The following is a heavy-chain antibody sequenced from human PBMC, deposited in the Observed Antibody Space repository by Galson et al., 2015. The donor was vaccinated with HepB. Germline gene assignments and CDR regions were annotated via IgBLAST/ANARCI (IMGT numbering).Heavy chain of an antibody. CDR3: ARDLLRGYRSSASCTRFDP. Sequence: SVKVSCKASGYTFTSYGISWVRQAPGQGLEWMGWISAYNGNTNYAQQLQGRVTMTTDTSTTTAYMELRSLRSDDTAVYYCARDLLRGYRSSASCTRFDPWGQGTLVTVSS. CDR1: GYTFTSYG. J-gene: IGHJ5*02. CDR2: ISAYNGNT. V-gene: IGHV1-18*01. D-gene: IGHD2-2*03.